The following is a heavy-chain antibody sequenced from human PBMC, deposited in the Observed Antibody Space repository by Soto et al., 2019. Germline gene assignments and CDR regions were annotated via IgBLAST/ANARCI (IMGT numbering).Heavy chain of an antibody. CDR3: ARESAAGMSNWFDP. J-gene: IGHJ5*02. CDR1: GGSISSYY. Sequence: SETLSLTCTVSGGSISSYYWSWIRQPPGKGLEWIGYIYYSGSTNYSPSLKSRVTISVDTSKNQFSLKLSSVTAADTAVYYCARESAAGMSNWFDPWGQGTLVTVSS. D-gene: IGHD6-13*01. CDR2: IYYSGST. V-gene: IGHV4-59*01.